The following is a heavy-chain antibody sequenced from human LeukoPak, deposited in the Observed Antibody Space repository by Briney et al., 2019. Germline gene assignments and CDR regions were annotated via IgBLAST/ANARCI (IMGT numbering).Heavy chain of an antibody. CDR3: ARDIVATIGRIGGTDAFDI. CDR1: GYTFTGYY. J-gene: IGHJ3*02. Sequence: GASVKVSCKASGYTFTGYYMHWVRQAPGQGLEWMGWINPNSGGTNYAQKFQGWVTMTTDTSTSTAYMELRSLRSDDTAVYYCARDIVATIGRIGGTDAFDIWGQGTMVTVSS. D-gene: IGHD5-12*01. V-gene: IGHV1-2*04. CDR2: INPNSGGT.